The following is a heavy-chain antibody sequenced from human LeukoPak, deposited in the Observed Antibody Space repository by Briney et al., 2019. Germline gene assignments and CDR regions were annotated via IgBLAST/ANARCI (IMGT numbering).Heavy chain of an antibody. D-gene: IGHD2-2*01. J-gene: IGHJ5*02. CDR2: ISKSSSYM. CDR1: GFTFSRYS. V-gene: IGHV3-21*04. Sequence: GGSLRLSCAASGFTFSRYSMNWVRQAPGKGLEWVSSISKSSSYMYYADSVKGRFTISRDNAKNSLYLQMNSLRAEDTAVYYCASFTWTSFDPWGQGTLVTVSS. CDR3: ASFTWTSFDP.